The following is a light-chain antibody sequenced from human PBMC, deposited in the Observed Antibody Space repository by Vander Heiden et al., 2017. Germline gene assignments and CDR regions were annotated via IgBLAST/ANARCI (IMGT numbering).Light chain of an antibody. CDR3: QQYNSYPYT. CDR2: KAS. CDR1: QSISSW. Sequence: DIQMTSSPSTLSASVGDRVTITCRASQSISSWLAWYQQKPGKAPKLLIYKASSLESGVPSRFSGSGSGTEFTLTISSLQPDDFATYYCQQYNSYPYTFGQGTKLEIK. V-gene: IGKV1-5*03. J-gene: IGKJ2*01.